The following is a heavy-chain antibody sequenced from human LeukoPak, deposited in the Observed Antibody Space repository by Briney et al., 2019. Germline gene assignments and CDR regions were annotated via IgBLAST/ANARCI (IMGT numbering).Heavy chain of an antibody. V-gene: IGHV4-4*07. CDR3: ARDPGQSQLLWFGELSHYYYYGMDV. CDR2: IYTSGST. Sequence: ASETLSLTCAVYGGSFSGYYWSWIRQPPGKGLEWIGRIYTSGSTNYNPSLKSRVTMSVDTSKNQFSLKLSSVTAADTAVYYCARDPGQSQLLWFGELSHYYYYGMDVWGQGTTVTVSS. J-gene: IGHJ6*02. CDR1: GGSFSGYY. D-gene: IGHD3-10*01.